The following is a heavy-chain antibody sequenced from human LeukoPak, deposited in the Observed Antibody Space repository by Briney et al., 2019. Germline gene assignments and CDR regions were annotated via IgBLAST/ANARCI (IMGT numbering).Heavy chain of an antibody. V-gene: IGHV2-5*01. CDR2: IYWNDDK. Sequence: SGPTLVKPTQTLTLTCTFSGFSLSTSGVGVGWIRQPPGKALEWLALIYWNDDKRYSPSLKSRLTITKDTSKNQVVLTMTNMDPVDTATYYCAHRQILTGQGTFQHWGQGTLVTVSS. CDR3: AHRQILTGQGTFQH. CDR1: GFSLSTSGVG. D-gene: IGHD3-9*01. J-gene: IGHJ1*01.